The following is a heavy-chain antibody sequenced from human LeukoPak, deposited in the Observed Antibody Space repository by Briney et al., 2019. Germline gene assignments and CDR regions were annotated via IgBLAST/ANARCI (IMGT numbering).Heavy chain of an antibody. V-gene: IGHV3-11*01. D-gene: IGHD3-10*01. Sequence: PGGSLRLSCAASGFTFSDYYMSWIRQAPGKGLEWVSYISSSGSNIYYADSVKGRFTISRDNAKNSLYLQMNSLRAEDTAVYYCAQARGSGSYPFGYWGQGTLVTVSS. CDR1: GFTFSDYY. J-gene: IGHJ4*02. CDR2: ISSSGSNI. CDR3: AQARGSGSYPFGY.